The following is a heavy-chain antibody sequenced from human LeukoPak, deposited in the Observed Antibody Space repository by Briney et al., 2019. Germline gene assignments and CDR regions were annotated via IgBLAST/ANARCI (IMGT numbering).Heavy chain of an antibody. J-gene: IGHJ4*02. Sequence: PGGSLRLSCVASDFTLSNYWVKWVRQAPGKGLEWVATIKPDGSEKYYVEPVKGRLTISRDNAKNLVYLQMNSLRAEDSAVYHCGRFGYVAGVDLWGQGTLVTVSS. CDR2: IKPDGSEK. CDR1: DFTLSNYW. V-gene: IGHV3-7*01. D-gene: IGHD6-19*01. CDR3: GRFGYVAGVDL.